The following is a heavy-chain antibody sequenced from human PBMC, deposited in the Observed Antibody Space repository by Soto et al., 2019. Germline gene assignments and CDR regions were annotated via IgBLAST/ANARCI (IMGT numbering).Heavy chain of an antibody. Sequence: GGSLRLSCAASGFTFSSYSVNWVRQAPGEGLEGVSSISSSSSYIYYADSVKGRFTISRDNAKHSLYLQMNSLRAEAPAVYYCARDMIRFLEWLLSNDFDYCGEGTLVTVSS. CDR3: ARDMIRFLEWLLSNDFDY. J-gene: IGHJ4*02. D-gene: IGHD3-3*01. V-gene: IGHV3-21*01. CDR1: GFTFSSYS. CDR2: ISSSSSYI.